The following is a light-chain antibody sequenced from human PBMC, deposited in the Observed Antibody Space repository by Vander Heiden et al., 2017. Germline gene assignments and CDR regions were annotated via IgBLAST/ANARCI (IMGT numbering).Light chain of an antibody. V-gene: IGLV2-14*01. CDR2: EVS. J-gene: IGLJ2*01. CDR1: SSDFGGYNY. Sequence: QSALTQPASVSGSPGPSITIFCTGTSSDFGGYNYVSWYQQHPGKAPKIISYEVSNRPSGVSNRFPGSKAGNTASPTISGLQAWGEAYYFRSSYTSSTTVLFGGGTKLTVL. CDR3: SSYTSSTTVL.